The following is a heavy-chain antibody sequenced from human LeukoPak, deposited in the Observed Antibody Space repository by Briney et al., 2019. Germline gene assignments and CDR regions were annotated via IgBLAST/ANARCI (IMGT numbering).Heavy chain of an antibody. CDR2: IRYDGSNE. V-gene: IGHV3-30*02. CDR3: AKDANSGWSFFDC. D-gene: IGHD6-19*01. J-gene: IGHJ4*02. Sequence: PGGSLRLSCAASGITFSSFGMHWVRQAPGKGLVWVAFIRYDGSNEYYADSVKGRFTISRDNSKNTLYLQMNSLRAEDTAVYYCAKDANSGWSFFDCWGQGTLVTVSS. CDR1: GITFSSFG.